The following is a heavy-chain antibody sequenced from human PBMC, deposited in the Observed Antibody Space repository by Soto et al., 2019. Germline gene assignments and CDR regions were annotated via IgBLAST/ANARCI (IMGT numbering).Heavy chain of an antibody. D-gene: IGHD5-18*01. Sequence: SETLSLTCAVYGGSFSGYYWSWIRQPPGKGLEWIGEINHSGSTNYNPSLKSRVTISVDTSKNQFSLKLSSVTAADTAVYYCARGGYSYGDNWFDPWGQGTLVTVSS. V-gene: IGHV4-34*01. CDR2: INHSGST. CDR3: ARGGYSYGDNWFDP. J-gene: IGHJ5*02. CDR1: GGSFSGYY.